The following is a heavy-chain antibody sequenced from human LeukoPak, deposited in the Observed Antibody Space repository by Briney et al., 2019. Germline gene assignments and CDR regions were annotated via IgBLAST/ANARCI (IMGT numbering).Heavy chain of an antibody. D-gene: IGHD6-13*01. J-gene: IGHJ4*02. Sequence: GGSLRLSCAAPGFTFSSYGMHWVRQAPGKGLEWVAVISYDGSNKYYADSVKGRFTISRDNSKNTLYLQMNSLRAEDTAVYYCAKDQMGHMAAVDYWGQGTLVTVSS. CDR2: ISYDGSNK. CDR1: GFTFSSYG. V-gene: IGHV3-30*18. CDR3: AKDQMGHMAAVDY.